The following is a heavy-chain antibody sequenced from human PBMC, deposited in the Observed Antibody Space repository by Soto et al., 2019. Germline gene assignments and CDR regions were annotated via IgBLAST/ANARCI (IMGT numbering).Heavy chain of an antibody. CDR2: IYWDDDK. J-gene: IGHJ4*02. CDR1: GFSLSTSGVG. CDR3: AHHPYYGLGTYSFDY. V-gene: IGHV2-5*02. D-gene: IGHD3-10*01. Sequence: QITLKESGPTLVKPTQTLTLTCTFSGFSLSTSGVGVGWIRQPPGKALEWLAVIYWDDDKRSSSSLTSRLTIIKDTSKNQVVLTMTNMDPVDTATYYCAHHPYYGLGTYSFDYWGQGILVTVSS.